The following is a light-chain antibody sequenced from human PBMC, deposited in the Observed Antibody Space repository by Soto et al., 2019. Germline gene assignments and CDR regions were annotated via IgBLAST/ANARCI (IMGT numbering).Light chain of an antibody. Sequence: AIQMTQSPSSLSASVGDRVTITCRASQAIRNDLGWYQQKPGEAPKLLIYAASSLQRGVPSRFSGSVSGTDFTLTISSLQPEDFATYYCLQDYNYPPTFGQGTQVEIK. CDR2: AAS. CDR3: LQDYNYPPT. CDR1: QAIRND. J-gene: IGKJ1*01. V-gene: IGKV1-6*01.